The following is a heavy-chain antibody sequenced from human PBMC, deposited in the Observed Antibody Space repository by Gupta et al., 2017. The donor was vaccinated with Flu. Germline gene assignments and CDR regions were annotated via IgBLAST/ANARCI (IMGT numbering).Heavy chain of an antibody. V-gene: IGHV3-21*01. CDR1: FTFASFS. Sequence: FTFASFSMNWVRQAPGKGLEWVSSISSSSTYIYYADSVRGRFTISRDNARYSVFLQMNSLRDEDTAVYYCARGYCSGGSSCLLMDVWGPGATVTVSS. J-gene: IGHJ6*02. D-gene: IGHD2-15*01. CDR2: ISSSSTYI. CDR3: ARGYCSGGSSCLLMDV.